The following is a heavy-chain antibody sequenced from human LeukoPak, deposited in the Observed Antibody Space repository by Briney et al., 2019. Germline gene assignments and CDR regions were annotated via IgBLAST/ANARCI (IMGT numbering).Heavy chain of an antibody. CDR2: ISAYNGNK. CDR3: ARDLWGPYYFDY. V-gene: IGHV1-18*01. D-gene: IGHD1-26*01. CDR1: GYTFTSYG. J-gene: IGHJ4*02. Sequence: ASAWVSCKASGYTFTSYGISWVRQAPGQGLEWMGWISAYNGNKNYAQKLPGRVTMTTDTSTSTAYMELRSLRSDDTAVYYCARDLWGPYYFDYWGQGTLVTVS.